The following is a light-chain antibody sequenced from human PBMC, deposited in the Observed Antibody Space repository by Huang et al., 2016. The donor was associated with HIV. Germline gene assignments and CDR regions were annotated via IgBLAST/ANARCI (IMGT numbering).Light chain of an antibody. CDR3: HQYGTSPRT. J-gene: IGKJ2*01. V-gene: IGKV3-20*01. CDR2: NTF. CDR1: HTVSSSY. Sequence: VLTQSPGTLSLSPGERATLSCRASHTVSSSYLAWYQQKPGQAPRLLIYNTFSRATGIPDRFSGSGSGTDFTLTISRLEPEDFAVYFRHQYGTSPRTFGQGTKLEMK.